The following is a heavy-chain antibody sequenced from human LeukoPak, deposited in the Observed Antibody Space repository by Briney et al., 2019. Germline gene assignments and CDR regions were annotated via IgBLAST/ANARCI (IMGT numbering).Heavy chain of an antibody. V-gene: IGHV4-59*08. CDR2: IFHTGHS. CDR1: GGSISTFY. CDR3: ARHPFSDGFDL. Sequence: SEALSLTCTVSGGSISTFYWSWLRQPPGKGLEWIGYIFHTGHSNHNPSLKGRVTISVDTSKNQFSLNLNSVTAADTAMYYCARHPFSDGFDLWGQGTMVTVSS. J-gene: IGHJ3*01.